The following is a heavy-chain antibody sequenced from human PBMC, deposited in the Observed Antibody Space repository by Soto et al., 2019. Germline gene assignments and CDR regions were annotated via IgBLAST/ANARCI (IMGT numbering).Heavy chain of an antibody. CDR2: SNAANGHT. CDR3: ARDGGLGMDV. Sequence: ASVKVSCKXSGYTFRIYSMHWVRQAPGQRLEWMGWSNAANGHTQYSQDFQGRVTITRDTSASTAYMELSSLTSEHMAVYYCARDGGLGMDVWGQGTTVTVSS. V-gene: IGHV1-3*02. J-gene: IGHJ6*02. D-gene: IGHD3-16*01. CDR1: GYTFRIYS.